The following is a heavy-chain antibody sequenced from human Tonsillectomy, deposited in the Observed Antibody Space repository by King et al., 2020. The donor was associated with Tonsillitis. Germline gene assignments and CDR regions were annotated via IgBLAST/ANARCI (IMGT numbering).Heavy chain of an antibody. J-gene: IGHJ3*02. D-gene: IGHD4-23*01. CDR2: IYYSGST. CDR3: ARDLGYGGNSGAFDI. V-gene: IGHV4-59*01. CDR1: GGSISSYY. Sequence: MQLQESGPGLVKPSETLSLTCTVSGGSISSYYWSWIRQPPGKGLEWIGYIYYSGSTNYNPSLHSRVTISVDTSNNQFSLKLSSVTAADTAVYYCARDLGYGGNSGAFDIWGQGTMVTVSS.